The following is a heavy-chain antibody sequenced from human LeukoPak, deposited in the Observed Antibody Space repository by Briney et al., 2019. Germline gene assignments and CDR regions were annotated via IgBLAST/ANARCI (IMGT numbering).Heavy chain of an antibody. Sequence: SETLSLTCAVSGGSISSGGYSWNWIRQPPGKGLEWIGYIYYSGNTYYNPSLKSRVTISVDTSKNQFSLKLSSVTAADTAVYYCARWKQLVRSPFDPWGQGTLVTVSS. CDR2: IYYSGNT. V-gene: IGHV4-30-4*07. CDR3: ARWKQLVRSPFDP. J-gene: IGHJ5*02. D-gene: IGHD6-13*01. CDR1: GGSISSGGYS.